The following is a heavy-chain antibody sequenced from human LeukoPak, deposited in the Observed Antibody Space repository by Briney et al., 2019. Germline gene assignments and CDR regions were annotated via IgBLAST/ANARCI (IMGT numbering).Heavy chain of an antibody. J-gene: IGHJ6*03. Sequence: PSETLSLTCTVSGGSISSYYWSWIRQPAGKGLEWIGRIYTSGSTNYNPSLKSRVTISVDTSKNQFSLKLSSVTAADTAVYYCARGPPVKIFGVIISHRNYYMDVWGKGTTVTVSS. CDR2: IYTSGST. CDR1: GGSISSYY. V-gene: IGHV4-4*07. CDR3: ARGPPVKIFGVIISHRNYYMDV. D-gene: IGHD3-3*01.